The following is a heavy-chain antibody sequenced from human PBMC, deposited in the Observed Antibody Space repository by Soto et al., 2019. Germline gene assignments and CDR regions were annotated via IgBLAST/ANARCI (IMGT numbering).Heavy chain of an antibody. CDR1: GGSISSYY. Sequence: SETLSLTCTVSGGSISSYYWSWVRQPPGKGLEWIGYIYYSGSTNYNPSLKSRVTISVDTSKNQFSLKLSSVTAADTAVYYCARGSGSYYEAMDYYYYGMDVWGQGTTVTSP. D-gene: IGHD3-10*01. CDR2: IYYSGST. CDR3: ARGSGSYYEAMDYYYYGMDV. V-gene: IGHV4-59*01. J-gene: IGHJ6*02.